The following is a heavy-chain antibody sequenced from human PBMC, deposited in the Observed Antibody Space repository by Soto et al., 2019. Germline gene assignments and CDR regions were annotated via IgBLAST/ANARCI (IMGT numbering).Heavy chain of an antibody. CDR3: ARDRIAVAGYHDAFDI. V-gene: IGHV4-4*02. CDR1: SGSISSSNW. J-gene: IGHJ3*02. Sequence: QVQLQESGPGLVKPSGTLSLTCAVSSGSISSSNWWSWVRQPPGKGLEWIGEIYHSGSTNYNPSLQSRVTLSVDKSKHQYSLKLSSVTAADTAVYYCARDRIAVAGYHDAFDIWGQGTMVTVSS. CDR2: IYHSGST. D-gene: IGHD6-19*01.